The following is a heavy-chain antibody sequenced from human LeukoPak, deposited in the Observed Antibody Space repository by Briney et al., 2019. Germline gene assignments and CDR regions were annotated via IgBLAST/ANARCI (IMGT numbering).Heavy chain of an antibody. CDR3: AKDLDDFWSGYYGIFDY. V-gene: IGHV3-53*01. D-gene: IGHD3-3*01. J-gene: IGHJ4*02. CDR2: IYSGGST. Sequence: GGSLRLSCAASGFTVSSNYMSWVRQAPGKGLEWVSVIYSGGSTYYADSVKGRFTISRDNSKNTLYLQMNSLRAEDTAVYYCAKDLDDFWSGYYGIFDYWGQGTLVTVSS. CDR1: GFTVSSNY.